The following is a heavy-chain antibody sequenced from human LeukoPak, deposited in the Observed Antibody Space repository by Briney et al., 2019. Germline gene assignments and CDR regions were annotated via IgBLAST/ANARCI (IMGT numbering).Heavy chain of an antibody. Sequence: ASVKVSCKASGFTFTGYYMHWMRQVPGQGPEWIGWINPDSGDTKYAQKFQGRVTMTRDTSISTAYMELSRLRSDDTAVYYCARDSGERGSGSYLIAYWGQGTLVTVSS. J-gene: IGHJ4*02. CDR3: ARDSGERGSGSYLIAY. D-gene: IGHD3-10*01. CDR1: GFTFTGYY. CDR2: INPDSGDT. V-gene: IGHV1-2*02.